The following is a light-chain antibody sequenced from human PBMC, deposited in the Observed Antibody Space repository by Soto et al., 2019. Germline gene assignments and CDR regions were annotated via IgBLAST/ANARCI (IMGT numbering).Light chain of an antibody. J-gene: IGLJ3*02. V-gene: IGLV2-14*01. CDR3: NSYTSSHTLNWV. CDR2: EVS. Sequence: QSVLTQPASVSGSPGQSITISCIGTSSDVGGYNYVSWYQQHPGKAPKLMIYEVSNRPSGVSNRFSGSKSGNTASLTISGLQAEDEADYYCNSYTSSHTLNWVFGGGTKLTVL. CDR1: SSDVGGYNY.